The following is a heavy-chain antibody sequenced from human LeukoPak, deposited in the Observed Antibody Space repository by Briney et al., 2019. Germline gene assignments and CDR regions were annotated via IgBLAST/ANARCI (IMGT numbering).Heavy chain of an antibody. J-gene: IGHJ3*02. CDR3: ARARGGDPEDAFDI. CDR1: GGSVSSGGYS. Sequence: SETLSLTCAVSGGSVSSGGYSWSWIRQPPGKGLEWIGYIYHSGSTYYNPSLKSRVTISIDRSKNQFSLKLSSVTAADTAVYYRARARGGDPEDAFDIWGQGTMVTVSS. CDR2: IYHSGST. D-gene: IGHD2-21*01. V-gene: IGHV4-30-2*01.